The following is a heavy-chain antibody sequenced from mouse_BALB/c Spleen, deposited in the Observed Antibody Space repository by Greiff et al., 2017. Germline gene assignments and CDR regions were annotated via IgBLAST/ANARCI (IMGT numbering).Heavy chain of an antibody. V-gene: IGHV5-6-4*01. CDR3: ARDRGDYPDY. CDR2: ISDGGSYT. CDR1: GFTFSSYT. J-gene: IGHJ2*01. Sequence: EVNVVESGGGLVKPGGSLKLSCAASGFTFSSYTMSWVRQTPEKRLEWVATISDGGSYTYYPDSVKGRFTISRDNAKNNLYLQMSSLKSEDTAMYYCARDRGDYPDYWGQGTTLTVSS. D-gene: IGHD5-5*01.